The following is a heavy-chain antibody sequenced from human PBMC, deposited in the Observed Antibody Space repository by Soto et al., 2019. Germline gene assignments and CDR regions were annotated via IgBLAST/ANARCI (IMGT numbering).Heavy chain of an antibody. CDR1: GGTFSSDA. J-gene: IGHJ1*01. CDR3: ARGPPTMIVDRYFQH. V-gene: IGHV1-69*13. Sequence: GASVKVSCKASGGTFSSDAISWVRQAPGQGLEWMGGIIPIFGTANYAQKFQGRVTITADESTSTAYMELSSLRSEDTAVYYCARGPPTMIVDRYFQHWGQGTLVTVSS. CDR2: IIPIFGTA. D-gene: IGHD3-22*01.